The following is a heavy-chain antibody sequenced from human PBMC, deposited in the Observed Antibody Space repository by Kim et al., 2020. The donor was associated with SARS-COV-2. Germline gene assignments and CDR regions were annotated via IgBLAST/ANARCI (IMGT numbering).Heavy chain of an antibody. D-gene: IGHD6-19*01. Sequence: TNYADSVKGRFTISSDNAKNSLYLQMNSLRAEDTAVYYCASDPNSSGWYWWGQETLVTVSS. CDR3: ASDPNSSGWYW. V-gene: IGHV3-11*05. J-gene: IGHJ4*02. CDR2: T.